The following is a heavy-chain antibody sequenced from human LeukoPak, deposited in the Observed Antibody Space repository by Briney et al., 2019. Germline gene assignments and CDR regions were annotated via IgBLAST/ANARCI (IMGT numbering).Heavy chain of an antibody. D-gene: IGHD2/OR15-2a*01. J-gene: IGHJ4*02. Sequence: GGSLRLSCVASGFTFSSYGMHWVRQAPGKGLEWVAVISYDGSNKYYADSVKGRFTISRDNSKNTLYLQMNSLRAEDTAVYYCARDEGLYYFDYWGQGTLVTVSS. CDR1: GFTFSSYG. CDR2: ISYDGSNK. V-gene: IGHV3-30*03. CDR3: ARDEGLYYFDY.